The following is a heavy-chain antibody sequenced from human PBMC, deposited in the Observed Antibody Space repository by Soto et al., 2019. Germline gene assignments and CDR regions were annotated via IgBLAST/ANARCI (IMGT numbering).Heavy chain of an antibody. CDR1: GGSISSYY. J-gene: IGHJ6*02. CDR2: IYTSGST. Sequence: SETLSLTCTVSGGSISSYYWSWIRQPAGKGLEWIGRIYTSGSTNYNPSLKSRVTMSVDTSKSQFSLKLTSVTAADTAVYYCARGEDAFFYYGLDVWGQGITVTVSS. CDR3: ARGEDAFFYYGLDV. V-gene: IGHV4-4*07.